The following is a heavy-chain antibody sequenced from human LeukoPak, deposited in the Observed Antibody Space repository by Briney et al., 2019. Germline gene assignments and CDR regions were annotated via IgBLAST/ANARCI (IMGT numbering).Heavy chain of an antibody. CDR2: ISYDGSNK. CDR1: GFTFSSYA. J-gene: IGHJ4*02. D-gene: IGHD3-10*01. CDR3: AREMVRGVIFDY. Sequence: HPGGSLRLSCAASGFTFSSYAMHWVRQAPGKGLEWVAVISYDGSNKYYADSVKGRFTISRDNSKNTLYLQMNSLRAEDTAVYYCAREMVRGVIFDYWGQGTLVTVSS. V-gene: IGHV3-30*04.